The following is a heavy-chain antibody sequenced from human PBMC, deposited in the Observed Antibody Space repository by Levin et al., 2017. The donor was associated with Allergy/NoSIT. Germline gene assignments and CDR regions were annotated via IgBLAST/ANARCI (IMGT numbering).Heavy chain of an antibody. D-gene: IGHD2-15*01. CDR3: AREAPCGGGSCYSGNFFDP. Sequence: GESLKISCAASGFTFSTYTMNWVRQAPGKGLEWVSSISDSSTYIYYADSVKGRFTISRDNAKNSLLLQMNSLRAEDTAVYYCAREAPCGGGSCYSGNFFDPWGQGTLVTVSS. CDR2: ISDSSTYI. J-gene: IGHJ5*02. CDR1: GFTFSTYT. V-gene: IGHV3-21*01.